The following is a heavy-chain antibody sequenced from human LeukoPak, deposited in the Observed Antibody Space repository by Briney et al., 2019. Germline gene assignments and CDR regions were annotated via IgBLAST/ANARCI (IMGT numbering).Heavy chain of an antibody. V-gene: IGHV3-21*01. J-gene: IGHJ6*03. Sequence: AGGSLRLSCAASGFTFSSYSMIWVRQAPGKGLEWVSSISSSSSYIYYADSVKGRFTISRDNAKNSLYLQMNSLRAEDTAVYYCARVSTHYYYMDVWGKGTTVTVSS. CDR2: ISSSSSYI. CDR3: ARVSTHYYYMDV. CDR1: GFTFSSYS. D-gene: IGHD2-2*01.